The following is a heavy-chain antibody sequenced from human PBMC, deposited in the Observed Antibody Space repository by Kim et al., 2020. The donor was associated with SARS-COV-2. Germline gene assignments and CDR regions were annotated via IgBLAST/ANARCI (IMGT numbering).Heavy chain of an antibody. Sequence: TTDYAAPVKGRFTISRDDSNNTLYLQMNSLKTDDTAVYYCTTVIPAMVGYWGQGTLVTVSS. CDR2: TT. CDR3: TTVIPAMVGY. D-gene: IGHD5-18*01. J-gene: IGHJ4*02. V-gene: IGHV3-15*01.